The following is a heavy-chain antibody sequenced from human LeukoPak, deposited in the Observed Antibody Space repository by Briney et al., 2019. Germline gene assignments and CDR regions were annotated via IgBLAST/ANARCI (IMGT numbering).Heavy chain of an antibody. J-gene: IGHJ6*02. Sequence: GASVKVSCKTSGYTFTDYGMHWVRQAPGQRLEWMAWINAGNGDAKYSQKFQGRVTITRDTSASTAYMELSSLRSEDTAVYYCARDPIAVAGTYYYYYGMDVWGQGTTVTVSS. CDR3: ARDPIAVAGTYYYYYGMDV. CDR2: INAGNGDA. V-gene: IGHV1-3*01. D-gene: IGHD6-19*01. CDR1: GYTFTDYG.